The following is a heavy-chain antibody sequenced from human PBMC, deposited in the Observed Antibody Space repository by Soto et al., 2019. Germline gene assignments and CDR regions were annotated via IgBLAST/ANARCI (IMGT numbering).Heavy chain of an antibody. Sequence: GGSLRLSCAASGFTFSDYPMHWVRQAPGKGLEWVAVISYDGRVKYYVDSVKGRFTISRDDSKNTLYLQMNSLRVDDTAVYYCARVIGLHYIDYWGQGTLVTVSS. V-gene: IGHV3-30*04. CDR2: ISYDGRVK. J-gene: IGHJ4*02. CDR1: GFTFSDYP. CDR3: ARVIGLHYIDY. D-gene: IGHD2-2*02.